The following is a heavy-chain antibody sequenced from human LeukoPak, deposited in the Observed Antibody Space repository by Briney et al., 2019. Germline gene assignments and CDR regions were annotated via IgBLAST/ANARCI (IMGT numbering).Heavy chain of an antibody. CDR1: GGSISSYY. V-gene: IGHV4-59*08. CDR2: IYYSGST. CDR3: ARQIGDSGSYLGAFDI. J-gene: IGHJ3*02. D-gene: IGHD1-26*01. Sequence: SETLSLTCTVSGGSISSYYWSWIRQPPGKGLEWIGNIYYSGSTNYNPSLKSRVTISVDTSKNHFSLKLSSVTAADTAVYYCARQIGDSGSYLGAFDIWGQGTMVTVSS.